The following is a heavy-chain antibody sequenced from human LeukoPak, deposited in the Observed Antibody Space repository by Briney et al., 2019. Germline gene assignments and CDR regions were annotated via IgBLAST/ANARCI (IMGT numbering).Heavy chain of an antibody. J-gene: IGHJ4*02. CDR1: GFTFSSYA. D-gene: IGHD2-2*01. V-gene: IGHV3-30-3*01. Sequence: GGSLRLSCAASGFTFSSYAMHWVRQAPGKGLEWVAVISYDGSNKYYADSVKGRFTISRDNSKNTLYLQMNSLRAEDTAVYYCARPEFIVVVPAALRYWGQGTLVTVSS. CDR3: ARPEFIVVVPAALRY. CDR2: ISYDGSNK.